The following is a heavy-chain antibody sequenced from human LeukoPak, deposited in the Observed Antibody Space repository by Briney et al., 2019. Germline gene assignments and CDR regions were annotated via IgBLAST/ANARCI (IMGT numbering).Heavy chain of an antibody. J-gene: IGHJ4*02. CDR3: ASGTTLVQGVIFYY. Sequence: GGSLRLSCTASGFTVSSNYMSWVRQAPGKGLEWVSVIYSGGNTYYADSVRGRFTTSRDNPKNTVFLQMNSLRADDTAVYYCASGTTLVQGVIFYYWGQGTLVTVSS. CDR1: GFTVSSNY. CDR2: IYSGGNT. V-gene: IGHV3-53*01. D-gene: IGHD3-10*01.